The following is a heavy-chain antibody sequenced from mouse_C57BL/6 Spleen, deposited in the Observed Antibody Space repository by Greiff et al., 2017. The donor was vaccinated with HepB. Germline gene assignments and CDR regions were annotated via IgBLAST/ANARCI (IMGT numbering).Heavy chain of an antibody. CDR1: GYSITSGYY. J-gene: IGHJ2*01. CDR2: ISYDGSN. D-gene: IGHD5-1*01. Sequence: VQLKESGPGLVKPSQSLSLTCSVTGYSITSGYYWNWIRQFPGNKLEWMGYISYDGSNNYNPSLKNRISITRDTSKNQFFLKLNSVTTEDTATYYCARGGGLYEYDYWGQSTTLTVSS. V-gene: IGHV3-6*01. CDR3: ARGGGLYEYDY.